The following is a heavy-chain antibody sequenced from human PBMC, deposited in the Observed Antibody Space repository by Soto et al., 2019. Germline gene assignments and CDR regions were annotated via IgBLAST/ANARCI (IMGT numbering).Heavy chain of an antibody. CDR1: GFTFYSYA. CDR3: AKDGKVAAAAPNF. Sequence: GSLRLSCAASGFTFYSYALSWVRQAPGKGLEWVSTLSDTGDVTYYADFVRGRFTISRDTSKNTLFLQMNSLTAEDTAVYYCAKDGKVAAAAPNFWGQGTQVTVSS. CDR2: LSDTGDVT. J-gene: IGHJ4*02. D-gene: IGHD6-13*01. V-gene: IGHV3-23*01.